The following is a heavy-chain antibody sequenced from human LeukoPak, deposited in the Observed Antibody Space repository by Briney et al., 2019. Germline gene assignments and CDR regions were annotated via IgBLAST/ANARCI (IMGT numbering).Heavy chain of an antibody. Sequence: GGSLRLSCAASGFTFRSYAMNWVRQSPGKGLEWVSSISYGDGTAFYAGSVKGRFTVSRDNSRTILYLQMDSLRAEDTAVYYCAKDRGYTGYDSGGIDFWGQGTLVTVSS. CDR3: AKDRGYTGYDSGGIDF. J-gene: IGHJ4*02. CDR1: GFTFRSYA. V-gene: IGHV3-23*01. D-gene: IGHD5-12*01. CDR2: ISYGDGTA.